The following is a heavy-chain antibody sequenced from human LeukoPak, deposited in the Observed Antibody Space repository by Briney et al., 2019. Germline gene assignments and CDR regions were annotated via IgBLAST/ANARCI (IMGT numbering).Heavy chain of an antibody. CDR3: ARGRIRGLSFDY. CDR2: IYYPGST. V-gene: IGHV4-59*02. J-gene: IGHJ4*02. Sequence: SETLSLTCTVSGGSVTTYFWSWIRQPPGKGLEWIGYIYYPGSTNFNPSLKSRVTISVDTSKNQFSLKLRSVTAADTAVYYCARGRIRGLSFDYWGQGTLVTVSS. CDR1: GGSVTTYF. D-gene: IGHD2-15*01.